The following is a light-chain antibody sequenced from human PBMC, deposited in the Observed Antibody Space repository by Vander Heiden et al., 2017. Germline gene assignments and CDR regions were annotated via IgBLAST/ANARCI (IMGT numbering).Light chain of an antibody. V-gene: IGKV3-20*01. CDR3: QQYGSSPPYT. Sequence: EIVFTQPPGTLSLSPGERATLSCRASQSVSSSYLAWYQQKPGQAPRLLIYGASSRATGIPDRFSGSGSGTDFTITISRLEPEDFAVYYCQQYGSSPPYTFGQGTKLEIK. J-gene: IGKJ2*01. CDR2: GAS. CDR1: QSVSSSY.